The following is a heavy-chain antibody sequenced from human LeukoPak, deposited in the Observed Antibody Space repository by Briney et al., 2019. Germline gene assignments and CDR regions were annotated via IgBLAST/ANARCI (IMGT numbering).Heavy chain of an antibody. CDR2: ISAYNGNT. J-gene: IGHJ6*02. Sequence: ASVKVSCKASGYTFTSYGISWVRQAPGQGLEWMGWISAYNGNTNYAQKLQGRVTMTTDTSTSTAYMELRSLRSDDTAGYYCXXXXXXXXXXXXWYYYGMDVWGQGTTVTVSS. CDR3: XXXXXXXXXXXXWYYYGMDV. CDR1: GYTFTSYG. V-gene: IGHV1-18*01.